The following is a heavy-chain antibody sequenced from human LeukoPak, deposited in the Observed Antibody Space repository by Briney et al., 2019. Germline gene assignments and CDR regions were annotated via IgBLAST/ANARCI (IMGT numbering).Heavy chain of an antibody. CDR2: INAYNGNT. V-gene: IGHV1-18*01. D-gene: IGHD3-22*01. Sequence: APVRVSCKASGYTFNNYAISWVRQAPGQGLEWMGWINAYNGNTNYAQNLQDRVTMTTDTSTSTAYMELRSLRSDDTALYYCARNYDGRPFDYWGQGTLVTVSS. CDR3: ARNYDGRPFDY. J-gene: IGHJ4*02. CDR1: GYTFNNYA.